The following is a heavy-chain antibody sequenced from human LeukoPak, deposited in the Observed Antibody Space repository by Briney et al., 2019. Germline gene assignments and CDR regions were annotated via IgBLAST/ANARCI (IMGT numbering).Heavy chain of an antibody. Sequence: GGSLRLSCAASGFTFSSNGMHWVRQAPAKGLEWVAVVWFDGSNKYYADSVKGRFTISRDNSKNTLYLQMNSLRAEDTAVYYCARVYGSVLGDYWGQGTLVTVSS. D-gene: IGHD3-10*01. J-gene: IGHJ4*02. CDR3: ARVYGSVLGDY. V-gene: IGHV3-33*01. CDR1: GFTFSSNG. CDR2: VWFDGSNK.